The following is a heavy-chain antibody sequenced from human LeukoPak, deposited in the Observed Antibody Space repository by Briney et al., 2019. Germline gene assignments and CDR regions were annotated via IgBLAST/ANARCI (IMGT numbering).Heavy chain of an antibody. Sequence: GGSLRLSCAASGFTFSSYGMHWVRQAPGKGLEWVSSISSSGSSIYYADSVKGRFTISRDNAKNSLSLQMNSLRAEDTAVYYCARIYYDSSDYYSTLDYWGQGTLVTVSS. CDR1: GFTFSSYG. V-gene: IGHV3-48*04. CDR2: ISSSGSSI. D-gene: IGHD3-22*01. CDR3: ARIYYDSSDYYSTLDY. J-gene: IGHJ4*02.